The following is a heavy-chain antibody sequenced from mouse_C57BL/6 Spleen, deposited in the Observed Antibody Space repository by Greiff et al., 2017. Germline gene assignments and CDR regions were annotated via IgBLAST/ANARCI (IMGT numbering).Heavy chain of an antibody. J-gene: IGHJ4*01. Sequence: QVQLQQPGAELVKPGASVKLSCKASGYTFTSYWMHWVKQRPGQGLEWIGMIHPNSGSTNYNEKFKSKATLTVDKSSSTAYMQLSSLTSDDSAVYYCARGGGVYYAMDYWGQGTSVTVSS. CDR3: ARGGGVYYAMDY. CDR2: IHPNSGST. CDR1: GYTFTSYW. V-gene: IGHV1-64*01.